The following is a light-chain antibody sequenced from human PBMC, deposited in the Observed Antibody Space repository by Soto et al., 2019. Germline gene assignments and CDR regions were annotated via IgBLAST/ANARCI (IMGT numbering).Light chain of an antibody. V-gene: IGLV2-14*01. CDR1: SSDVGGYNH. Sequence: QSVLTQPASVSGSPGQSITISCTGTSSDVGGYNHVSWYQHHPGKAPKLMIYEVSNRPSGVSNRFSGSKSGYTASLTIPGLQAEDEADYYCNSQRSSGTRVFGTGTKVTVL. CDR2: EVS. J-gene: IGLJ1*01. CDR3: NSQRSSGTRV.